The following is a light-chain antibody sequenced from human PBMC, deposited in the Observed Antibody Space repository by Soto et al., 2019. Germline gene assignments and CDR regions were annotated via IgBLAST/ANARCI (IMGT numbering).Light chain of an antibody. CDR3: QQYEDLPLT. V-gene: IGKV1-33*01. CDR2: DSS. Sequence: VHLTQSSSSLSASVGYIVIITCQASHSIANSLNWFQQKPGKAPELLISDSSHLEARVPSRFSGSRSGTDFTLTISNLQPEDFATYYCQQYEDLPLTFGAGTKVDIK. CDR1: HSIANS. J-gene: IGKJ4*01.